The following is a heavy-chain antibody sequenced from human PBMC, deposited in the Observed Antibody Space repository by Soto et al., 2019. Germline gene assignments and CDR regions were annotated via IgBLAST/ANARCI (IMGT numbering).Heavy chain of an antibody. D-gene: IGHD3-16*01. CDR1: GFTFSSYG. Sequence: GGSLRLSCAASGFTFSSYGMHWVRQAPGKGLEWVAVISYDGSNKYYADSVKGRFTISRDNSKNTLYLQMNSLRAEDTAVYYCAKDHRLGYAEFGYGMDVWGQGSTVTVYS. V-gene: IGHV3-30*18. J-gene: IGHJ6*02. CDR2: ISYDGSNK. CDR3: AKDHRLGYAEFGYGMDV.